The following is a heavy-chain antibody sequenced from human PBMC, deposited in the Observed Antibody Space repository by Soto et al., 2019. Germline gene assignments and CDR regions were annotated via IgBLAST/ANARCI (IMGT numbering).Heavy chain of an antibody. J-gene: IGHJ4*02. CDR1: GDSISSMDYY. CDR2: IYYSGST. D-gene: IGHD4-4*01. V-gene: IGHV4-30-4*01. CDR3: ARPRTVATTNGYDF. Sequence: PSETLSLTCTVSGDSISSMDYYWSWIRQSPGEGLEWIGYIYYSGSTYYNPSLKSRVTISVDTSKNQFSLKMNSVTAADTAVYYCARPRTVATTNGYDFWGQGTLVTVSS.